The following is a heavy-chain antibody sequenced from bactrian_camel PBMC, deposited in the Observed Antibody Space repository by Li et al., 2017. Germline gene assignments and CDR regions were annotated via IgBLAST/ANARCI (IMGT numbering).Heavy chain of an antibody. J-gene: IGHJ4*01. CDR1: GFTASSHC. D-gene: IGHD6*01. CDR3: AADVGSMSGNCRPNY. CDR2: IWSSDGRT. V-gene: IGHV3S63*01. Sequence: HVQLVESGGRAVQVGSSVTLSCAVSGFTASSHCVGWFRRPLGKEREGVACIWSSDGRTTYAESVKGRFTISRDNAENTVYLQMNSLKPEDTAMYYCAADVGSMSGNCRPNYWGQGTQVTVS.